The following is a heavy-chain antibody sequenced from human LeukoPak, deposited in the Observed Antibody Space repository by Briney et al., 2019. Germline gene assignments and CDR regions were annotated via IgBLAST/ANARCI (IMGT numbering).Heavy chain of an antibody. CDR1: GYTFTSYD. CDR3: TRELRSDSH. J-gene: IGHJ4*02. V-gene: IGHV1-8*01. Sequence: GASVKVSCKASGYTFTSYDINWVRQATGQGLEWMGYMNPNSSNTGYAQKFQGRVTMTTNTSISTAYMELSSLRSEDTAVYYCTRELRSDSHWGQGTLVTVSS. CDR2: MNPNSSNT.